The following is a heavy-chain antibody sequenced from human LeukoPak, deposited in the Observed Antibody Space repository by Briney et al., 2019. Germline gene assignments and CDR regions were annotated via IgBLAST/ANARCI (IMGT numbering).Heavy chain of an antibody. V-gene: IGHV4-59*01. D-gene: IGHD1-26*01. CDR1: GGSISSYY. Sequence: SETLSLTCTVSGGSISSYYWGWIRQPPGKGLEWIGYIHYSGSTNYNPSLKSRVTMSVDTSKNQFSLKLTSVTAADTAVYYCARDQGASGMDVWGKGTTVTVSS. CDR3: ARDQGASGMDV. CDR2: IHYSGST. J-gene: IGHJ6*04.